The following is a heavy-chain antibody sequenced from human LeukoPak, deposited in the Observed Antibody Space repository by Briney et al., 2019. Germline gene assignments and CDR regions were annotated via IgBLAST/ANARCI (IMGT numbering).Heavy chain of an antibody. D-gene: IGHD1-26*01. V-gene: IGHV1-69*05. CDR2: VIPILGTT. J-gene: IGHJ4*02. Sequence: SVKVSCKASGTTFSRSAISWVRQAPGQGLEWMGGVIPILGTTNYAQKFQDRVSITTDDSTSTAYMEVSSLRSVDTAVYYCARDDGSATMGFDSWGQGTLVTVSS. CDR3: ARDDGSATMGFDS. CDR1: GTTFSRSA.